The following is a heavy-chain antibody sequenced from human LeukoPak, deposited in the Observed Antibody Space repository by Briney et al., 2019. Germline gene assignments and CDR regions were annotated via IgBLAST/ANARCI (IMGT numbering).Heavy chain of an antibody. CDR2: ISSSSSCI. CDR1: GFTFSSYS. J-gene: IGHJ4*02. Sequence: GGSLRLSCAASGFTFSSYSMNWVRQAPGKGLEWVSSISSSSSCIYYADSVKGRFTISRDNAKNSLYLQMNSLRAEDTAVYYCARDLSYYYDSSGYYSGYFDYWGQGTLVTVSS. V-gene: IGHV3-21*01. D-gene: IGHD3-22*01. CDR3: ARDLSYYYDSSGYYSGYFDY.